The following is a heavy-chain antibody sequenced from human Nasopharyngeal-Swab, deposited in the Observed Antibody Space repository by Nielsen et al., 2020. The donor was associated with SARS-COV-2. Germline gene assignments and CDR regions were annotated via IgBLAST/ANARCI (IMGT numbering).Heavy chain of an antibody. Sequence: ETLSLTCAVYGGSFSGHQWSWVRQPPGKGLEWIAEINHSGSTKYNPSLRSRVTLSVDTSKNQFSLRLTSVTAADTAVYYCARGLSGIVPSPILGLGPYYSYYYMDVWGKGTTVTVSS. CDR2: INHSGST. CDR3: ARGLSGIVPSPILGLGPYYSYYYMDV. V-gene: IGHV4-34*01. J-gene: IGHJ6*03. D-gene: IGHD2-2*01. CDR1: GGSFSGHQ.